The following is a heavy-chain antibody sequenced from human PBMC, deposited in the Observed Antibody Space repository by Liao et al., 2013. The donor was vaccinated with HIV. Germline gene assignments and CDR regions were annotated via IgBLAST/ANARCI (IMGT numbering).Heavy chain of an antibody. CDR3: AREGGSSSWYERAEYFQR. Sequence: QVQLQESGPGLVKPSQILSLTCTVSDVSITNDNYFWSWIRQPAGKGPEWIGYIYYSGSTNYNPSLKSRVTISVDTSRNQFSLKLSSVTAADTAVYYCAREGGSSSWYERAEYFQRWGQGTLVTVSS. D-gene: IGHD6-13*01. CDR2: IYYSGST. CDR1: DVSITNDNYF. V-gene: IGHV4-61*10. J-gene: IGHJ1*01.